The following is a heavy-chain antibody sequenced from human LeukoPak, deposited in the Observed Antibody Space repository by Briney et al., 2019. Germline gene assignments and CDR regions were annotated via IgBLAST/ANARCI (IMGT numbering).Heavy chain of an antibody. CDR2: MNPNNGGT. CDR3: ARVETGSWNFDY. J-gene: IGHJ4*02. V-gene: IGHV1-2*02. Sequence: ASVKVSCKASGYTFTGDYMHWVRQAPGQGLEWMGWMNPNNGGTNYARRFQGRVTMTRDTSISTAYMELSRLRSDDTAVYYCARVETGSWNFDYWGQGTLVTVSS. D-gene: IGHD1-26*01. CDR1: GYTFTGDY.